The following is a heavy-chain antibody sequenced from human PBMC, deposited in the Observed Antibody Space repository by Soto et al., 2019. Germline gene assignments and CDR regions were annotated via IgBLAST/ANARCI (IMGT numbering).Heavy chain of an antibody. D-gene: IGHD3-10*01. CDR2: IIPFYDKP. V-gene: IGHV1-69*06. Sequence: QVELVQSGIEVKNPGSSVKVSCKASGDTFSNYAINWVRQAPGQGREWMGGIIPFYDKPNYAENFLGRVTISADKFTATAYLEVSSLRSEDTAVYFCARGYRELFFYAMDVWGRGTPVIVSS. J-gene: IGHJ6*02. CDR1: GDTFSNYA. CDR3: ARGYRELFFYAMDV.